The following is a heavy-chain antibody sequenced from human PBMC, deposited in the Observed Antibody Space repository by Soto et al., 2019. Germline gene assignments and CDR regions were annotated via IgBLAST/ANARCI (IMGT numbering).Heavy chain of an antibody. CDR1: GFTFSSYS. J-gene: IGHJ6*04. Sequence: GGSLRLSCAASGFTFSSYSMNWVRQAPGKGLEWVSSISSSSSYIYYADSVKGRFTISRDNAKNSLYLQMNSLRAEDTAVYYCARDVGPEGLMDVWGKGTTVTVSS. V-gene: IGHV3-21*01. CDR3: ARDVGPEGLMDV. CDR2: ISSSSSYI.